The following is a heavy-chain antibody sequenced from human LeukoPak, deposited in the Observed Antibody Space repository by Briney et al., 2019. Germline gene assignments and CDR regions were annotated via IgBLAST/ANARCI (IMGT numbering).Heavy chain of an antibody. CDR2: IKQDGSEK. V-gene: IGHV3-7*04. Sequence: GGSLILSCAASGFTFSSYWMSWVRQAPGKGLEWVANIKQDGSEKYYVDSVKGRFTISRDNAKNSLYLQMNSLRAEDTAVYYCARAFRYFDWSSEDYWGQGTLVTVSS. J-gene: IGHJ4*02. CDR3: ARAFRYFDWSSEDY. CDR1: GFTFSSYW. D-gene: IGHD3-9*01.